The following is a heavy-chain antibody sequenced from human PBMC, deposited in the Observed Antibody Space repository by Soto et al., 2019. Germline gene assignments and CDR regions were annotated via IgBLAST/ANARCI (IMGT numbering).Heavy chain of an antibody. D-gene: IGHD1-26*01. CDR2: INPSGGST. V-gene: IGHV1-46*01. J-gene: IGHJ4*02. Sequence: ASVKVSCKASGYTLTNYYMHWVRQAPGQGPEWMGIINPSGGSTSYAQKFQGRVTMTRDTSTSTVYMELSSLRSEDTAVYYCARVKNRGTFDYWGQGTLVTVSS. CDR3: ARVKNRGTFDY. CDR1: GYTLTNYY.